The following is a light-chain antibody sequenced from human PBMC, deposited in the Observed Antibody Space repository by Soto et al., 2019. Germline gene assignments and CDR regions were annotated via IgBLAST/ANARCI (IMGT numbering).Light chain of an antibody. J-gene: IGKJ2*01. CDR2: AAS. CDR3: QQGNSFPYT. CDR1: QGVSSW. V-gene: IGKV1-12*01. Sequence: DFPMTQSPSSVYASVGDRVTITCRASQGVSSWLAWFQQKPGKAPKLLIYAASTLQSGVPSRFSGSGSGTDFTLTISSLQPEDFATYYCQQGNSFPYTFGQGTKLEIK.